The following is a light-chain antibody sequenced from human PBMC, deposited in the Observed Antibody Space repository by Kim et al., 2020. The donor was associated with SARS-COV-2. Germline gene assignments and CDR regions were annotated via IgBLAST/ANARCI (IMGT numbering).Light chain of an antibody. V-gene: IGLV3-1*01. Sequence: SVSPEQTASITCSGDKLGDKFACWFQQKPGQSPVLVIYQDNKRPSGIPERFSGSNSGNTANLTISGTQAMDEADYYCQAWDSNTGVFGTGTKVNVL. CDR3: QAWDSNTGV. CDR2: QDN. J-gene: IGLJ1*01. CDR1: KLGDKF.